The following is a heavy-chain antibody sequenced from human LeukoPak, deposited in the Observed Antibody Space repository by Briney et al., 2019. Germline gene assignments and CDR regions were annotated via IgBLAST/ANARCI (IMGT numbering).Heavy chain of an antibody. CDR3: ARSFLGTTFDY. Sequence: GESLKISCKGFGYSFTSYWIGWVRQMPGKGLEWMGIIYPGDSDTRYSPSFQGQVTISAGNSISTAYLQWSSLKASDTAMYYCARSFLGTTFDYWGQGTLVTVSS. D-gene: IGHD1-14*01. CDR2: IYPGDSDT. CDR1: GYSFTSYW. J-gene: IGHJ4*02. V-gene: IGHV5-51*01.